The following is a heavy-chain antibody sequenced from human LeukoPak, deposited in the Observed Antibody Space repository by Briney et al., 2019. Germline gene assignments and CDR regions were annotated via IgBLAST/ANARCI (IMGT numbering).Heavy chain of an antibody. V-gene: IGHV5-51*01. Sequence: GESLKISCKGSGYSFTSCWIGWVRQMPGKGLEWMGIIYPGDSDTRYSPSFQGQVTISAGKSISTAYLQWSTLKASDTAMYYCARGRDGYSFGFDYWGQGTLVTVSS. CDR1: GYSFTSCW. D-gene: IGHD5-24*01. CDR3: ARGRDGYSFGFDY. CDR2: IYPGDSDT. J-gene: IGHJ4*02.